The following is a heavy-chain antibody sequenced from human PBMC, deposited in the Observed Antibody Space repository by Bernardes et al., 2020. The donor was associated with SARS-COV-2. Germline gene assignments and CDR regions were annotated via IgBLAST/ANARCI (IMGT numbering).Heavy chain of an antibody. V-gene: IGHV1-18*01. J-gene: IGHJ4*02. CDR1: GYTFSNFG. CDR2: ISGYNANT. Sequence: ASVKVSCKASGYTFSNFGISWVRQAPGQGLELMGWISGYNANTNYAQKFQGRVTMTTDTSTSTAYMELRSLRSDDTAVYYCARRSMDYWGQGTLVTVSS. CDR3: ARRSMDY.